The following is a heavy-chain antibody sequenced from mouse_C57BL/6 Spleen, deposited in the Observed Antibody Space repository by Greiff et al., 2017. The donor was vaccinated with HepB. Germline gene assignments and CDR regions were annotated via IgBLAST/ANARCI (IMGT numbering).Heavy chain of an antibody. CDR2: IDPNSGGT. D-gene: IGHD1-1*01. CDR3: ASGSSYDYYAMDY. CDR1: TSYW. Sequence: VQLQQSGAELVKPGASVKLSFTSYWMHWVKQRPGRGLEWIGRIDPNSGGTKYNEKFKSKATLTVDKPSSTAYMQLSSLTSEDSAVYYCASGSSYDYYAMDYWGQGTSVTVSS. V-gene: IGHV1-72*01. J-gene: IGHJ4*01.